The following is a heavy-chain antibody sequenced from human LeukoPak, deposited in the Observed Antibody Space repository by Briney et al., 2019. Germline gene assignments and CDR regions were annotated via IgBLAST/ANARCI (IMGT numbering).Heavy chain of an antibody. Sequence: GGSLRLSCAASGFTFDDYAMHWVRQAPGKGLEWVSFITTNGGRTSYADSVEGRFTISRDNPRNTLYMQMNSLRDEDTAVYYCAIMHGYYDGTGYWVQWGQGTLVTVSS. CDR1: GFTFDDYA. CDR3: AIMHGYYDGTGYWVQ. J-gene: IGHJ1*01. CDR2: ITTNGGRT. D-gene: IGHD3-22*01. V-gene: IGHV3-23*01.